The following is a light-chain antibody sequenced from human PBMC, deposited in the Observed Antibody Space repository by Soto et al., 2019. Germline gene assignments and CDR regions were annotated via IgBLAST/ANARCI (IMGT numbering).Light chain of an antibody. CDR3: CSYAGRSTFVV. J-gene: IGLJ2*01. CDR1: SGDVGSYNL. CDR2: EGT. V-gene: IGLV2-23*03. Sequence: QSVLTQPASVSGSPGQSITISCTGTSGDVGSYNLVSWYQQHPGKAPKLMIYEGTKRPSGVSNRFSGSKSGNTASLTISGLQAEDEADYYCCSYAGRSTFVVFGGGTKLTVL.